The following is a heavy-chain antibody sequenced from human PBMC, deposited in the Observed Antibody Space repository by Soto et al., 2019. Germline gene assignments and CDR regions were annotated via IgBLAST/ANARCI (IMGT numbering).Heavy chain of an antibody. D-gene: IGHD3-16*02. Sequence: EVQLVESGGGLVQPGGSLRLSCAASGFTFSSYWMSWVRQAPGKGLEWVANIKQDGSEKYYVDSVKGRFTISRDNAKNSLYLQMNSLRAEDTAVYYCARDLDMITFEGVIVIPGNDAFDIWGQGTMVTVSS. V-gene: IGHV3-7*01. CDR1: GFTFSSYW. J-gene: IGHJ3*02. CDR3: ARDLDMITFEGVIVIPGNDAFDI. CDR2: IKQDGSEK.